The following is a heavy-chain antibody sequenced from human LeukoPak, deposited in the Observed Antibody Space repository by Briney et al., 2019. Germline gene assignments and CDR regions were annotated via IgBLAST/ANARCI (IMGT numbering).Heavy chain of an antibody. J-gene: IGHJ4*02. CDR3: ARDATRSGYYDSSGWFDY. CDR2: ISYDGSNK. Sequence: GGSLRLSCAASGFTFSSYAMHWVRQAPGKGLEWVAVISYDGSNKYYADSVKGRFTISRDNSKNTLYLQMNSLRAEDTAVYYCARDATRSGYYDSSGWFDYWGQGTLVTVSS. CDR1: GFTFSSYA. V-gene: IGHV3-30-3*01. D-gene: IGHD3-22*01.